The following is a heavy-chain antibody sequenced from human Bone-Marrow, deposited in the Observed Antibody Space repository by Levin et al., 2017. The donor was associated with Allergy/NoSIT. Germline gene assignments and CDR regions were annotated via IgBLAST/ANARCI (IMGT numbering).Heavy chain of an antibody. D-gene: IGHD4-11*01. V-gene: IGHV4-39*01. CDR3: ARALLTVTNYYYYGMDV. CDR1: GGSISSSSYY. Sequence: SETLSLTCIVSGGSISSSSYYWGWIRPPPRMGLEWIGSIYYSGSTYYNPSLKSRVTISVDTSKNQFLLKLSSVTAADTAVYYCARALLTVTNYYYYGMDVWGQGTTVTV. CDR2: IYYSGST. J-gene: IGHJ6*02.